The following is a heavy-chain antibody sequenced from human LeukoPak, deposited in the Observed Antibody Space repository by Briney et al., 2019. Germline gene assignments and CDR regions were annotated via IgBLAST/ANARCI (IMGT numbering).Heavy chain of an antibody. D-gene: IGHD6-13*01. CDR1: GFTFSSYG. Sequence: GGSLRLSCAAFGFTFSSYGMHWVRQAPGKGLEWVAVISYDGSNKYYADSVKGRFTISRDNAKNSLYLQMNSLRPEDMGFYYCAKGLGSSWFGFDWWGQGTLVTVSS. V-gene: IGHV3-30*18. CDR3: AKGLGSSWFGFDW. J-gene: IGHJ4*02. CDR2: ISYDGSNK.